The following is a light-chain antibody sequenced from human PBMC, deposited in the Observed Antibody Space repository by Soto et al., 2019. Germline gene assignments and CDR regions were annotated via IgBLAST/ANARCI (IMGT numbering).Light chain of an antibody. V-gene: IGKV3-20*01. CDR2: GAS. CDR3: QQYGGSPPT. CDR1: QSVSSNY. Sequence: EIVLTQSPGTLSLSPGERATLSCRASQSVSSNYLAWYQRQPGQAPRLLIYGASSRAPDPPNRFSGSGSGTDFTLTITSLEQEDFAVYFCQQYGGSPPTFGQGTKVEIK. J-gene: IGKJ1*01.